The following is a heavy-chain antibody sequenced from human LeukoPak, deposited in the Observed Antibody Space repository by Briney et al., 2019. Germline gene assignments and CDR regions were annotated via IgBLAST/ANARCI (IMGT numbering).Heavy chain of an antibody. Sequence: GASVKVSCKASGYIFTSYGISWVRQAPGQGLEWMGGIIPIFGTANYAQKFQGRVTITADESTSTAYMELSSLRSEDTAVYYCANMVRGVMAQNPWFDPWGQGTLVTVSS. J-gene: IGHJ5*02. CDR2: IIPIFGTA. D-gene: IGHD3-10*01. CDR1: GYIFTSYG. V-gene: IGHV1-69*13. CDR3: ANMVRGVMAQNPWFDP.